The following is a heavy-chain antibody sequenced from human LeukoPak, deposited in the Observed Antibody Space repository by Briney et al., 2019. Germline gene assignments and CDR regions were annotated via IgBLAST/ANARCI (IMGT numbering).Heavy chain of an antibody. V-gene: IGHV4-59*01. CDR3: AILRDFDQHYYYYGMDV. CDR1: GGSISSYY. CDR2: IYYSGST. D-gene: IGHD3-9*01. J-gene: IGHJ6*02. Sequence: TETLSLTCTVSGGSISSYYWSWIRQPPGKGLEWIGNIYYSGSTNYNPSLKSRVTISLDTSKNQFSLNLSSVTAADTAVYYCAILRDFDQHYYYYGMDVWGQGTTVTVSS.